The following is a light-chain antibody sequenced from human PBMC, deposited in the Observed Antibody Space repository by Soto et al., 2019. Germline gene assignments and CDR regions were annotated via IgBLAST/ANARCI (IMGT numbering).Light chain of an antibody. J-gene: IGKJ4*01. CDR1: QSVNIY. CDR2: GAS. V-gene: IGKV3D-15*01. Sequence: EIVMTQSPATLSVSPGERATLSCRASQSVNIYSAWYQQKPGQAPRLLIFGASYRATGIPARFSGSGSGTEFNLTIISLQSEDFAVYFCQQYDDWLRLTVGGGTKVEIK. CDR3: QQYDDWLRLT.